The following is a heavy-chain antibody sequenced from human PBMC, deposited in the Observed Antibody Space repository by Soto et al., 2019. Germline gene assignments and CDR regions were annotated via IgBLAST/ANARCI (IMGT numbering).Heavy chain of an antibody. CDR3: ARHESLHDFWSGYTTHSSGHGRFDY. Sequence: PSETLSLTCTVSGGSISSSSYYWGWIRQPPGKGLEWIGSIYYSGSTYYNPSLKSRVTISVDTSKNQFSLKLSSVTAADTAVYYCARHESLHDFWSGYTTHSSGHGRFDYWGQGTLVTVSS. D-gene: IGHD3-3*01. J-gene: IGHJ4*02. CDR1: GGSISSSSYY. CDR2: IYYSGST. V-gene: IGHV4-39*01.